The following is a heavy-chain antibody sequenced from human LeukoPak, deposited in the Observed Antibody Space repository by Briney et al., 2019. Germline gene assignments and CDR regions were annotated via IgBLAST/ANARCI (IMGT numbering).Heavy chain of an antibody. V-gene: IGHV4-59*01. J-gene: IGHJ4*02. CDR1: GGSISSYY. Sequence: SETLSLTCTVSGGSISSYYWSWIRQPPGKGLEWIGYIYYSGSTNYNPSLKSRVSISVDTSKNQFSLKLSSVTAADTAVYYCARGTRQSSNHYFDYWGQGTLVTVSS. D-gene: IGHD4-11*01. CDR3: ARGTRQSSNHYFDY. CDR2: IYYSGST.